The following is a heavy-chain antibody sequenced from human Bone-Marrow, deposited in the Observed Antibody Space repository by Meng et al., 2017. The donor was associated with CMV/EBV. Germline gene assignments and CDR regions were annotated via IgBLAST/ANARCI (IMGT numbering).Heavy chain of an antibody. CDR1: GGTFSSYA. D-gene: IGHD2-21*01. Sequence: SVKVSCKASGGTFSSYAISWVRQAPGQGLEWMGGIIPILGIANYAQKFQGRVTITADKSPSTAYLELSSLRYEDTAVYYCARDRYCGGDCYHYYYYGMDVWGQGTTVTVSS. CDR2: IIPILGIA. V-gene: IGHV1-69*10. J-gene: IGHJ6*02. CDR3: ARDRYCGGDCYHYYYYGMDV.